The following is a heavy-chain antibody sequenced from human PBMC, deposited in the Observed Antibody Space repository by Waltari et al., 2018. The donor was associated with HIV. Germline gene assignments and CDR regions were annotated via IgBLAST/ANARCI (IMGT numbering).Heavy chain of an antibody. CDR3: ARDSRGTSWSLNWFDP. J-gene: IGHJ5*02. D-gene: IGHD6-13*01. CDR1: GLPLRDYS. Sequence: EVQLVDSGGGLVQPGGSLRLPCAASGLPLRDYSMKWVRQAPGKGLEWVSSISSSGSFIYYADSVKGRFTISRDNAQNSMYLQMNNLRADDSAMYYCARDSRGTSWSLNWFDPWGQGTLVTVSS. V-gene: IGHV3-21*02. CDR2: ISSSGSFI.